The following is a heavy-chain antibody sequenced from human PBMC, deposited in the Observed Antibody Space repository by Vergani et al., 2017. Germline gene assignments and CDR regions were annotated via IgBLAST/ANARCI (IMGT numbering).Heavy chain of an antibody. V-gene: IGHV3-23*01. CDR1: GFIFSSHA. CDR2: IKNTGDST. Sequence: EVQLLQSEGAVVQPGGSLRLSCVASGFIFSSHAMSWVRQGHGQGLEWVSSIKNTGDSTHYADSVKGRFTISRDNSKNTLYLQMNSLRVEDTAVYYCAAFPLTTVATGHTDYYYGMDVWGRGTTVTVSS. D-gene: IGHD4-17*01. CDR3: AAFPLTTVATGHTDYYYGMDV. J-gene: IGHJ6*02.